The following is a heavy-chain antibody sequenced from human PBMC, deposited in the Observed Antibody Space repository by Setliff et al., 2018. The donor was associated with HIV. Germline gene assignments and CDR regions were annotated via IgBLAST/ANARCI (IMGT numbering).Heavy chain of an antibody. J-gene: IGHJ3*02. V-gene: IGHV4-59*01. CDR3: ARDRPPSTVDMLGAFDR. Sequence: SETLSLTCTVSRGSISRYYWSWIRQPPGKGLEWIGYIYYTGTTKYNPSLKSRVTLSVDTSKNQLSLKLSSLTAADTAVYYCARDRPPSTVDMLGAFDRWGQGAMVTVSS. D-gene: IGHD4-17*01. CDR2: IYYTGTT. CDR1: RGSISRYY.